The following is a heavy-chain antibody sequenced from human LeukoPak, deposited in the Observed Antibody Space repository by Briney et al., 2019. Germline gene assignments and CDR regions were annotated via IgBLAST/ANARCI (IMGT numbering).Heavy chain of an antibody. V-gene: IGHV1-46*01. Sequence: ASVKVSCKASRYTFTSYYMHWVRQAPGQGLEWMGIINPSGGSTSYAQKFQGRVTMTRDTSTSTVYMELSSLRSEDTAVYYCASSYYYDSRSGSVGLDPWGQGTLVTVSS. J-gene: IGHJ5*02. D-gene: IGHD3-22*01. CDR2: INPSGGST. CDR3: ASSYYYDSRSGSVGLDP. CDR1: RYTFTSYY.